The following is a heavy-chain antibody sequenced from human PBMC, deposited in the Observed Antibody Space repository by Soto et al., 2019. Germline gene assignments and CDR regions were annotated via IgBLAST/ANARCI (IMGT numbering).Heavy chain of an antibody. Sequence: EVQLLESGGGLVQPGGSLRLSCAASGFTFSSFGMSWVRQAPGKGLEWVSTISGSGGSAYSADSVKGRFTISRDNSKNTLYLQMNSLRAEDTAIYYCAKVKRMVVVPDFDYWGRGALVTVSS. CDR3: AKVKRMVVVPDFDY. V-gene: IGHV3-23*01. J-gene: IGHJ4*02. CDR2: ISGSGGSA. D-gene: IGHD3-22*01. CDR1: GFTFSSFG.